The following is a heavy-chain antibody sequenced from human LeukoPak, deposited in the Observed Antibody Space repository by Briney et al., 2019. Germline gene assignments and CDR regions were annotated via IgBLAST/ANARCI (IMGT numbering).Heavy chain of an antibody. D-gene: IGHD2-21*02. Sequence: ASVKVSCKVSGYTLTELSMHWVRQAPGKGLEWMGGFDPEDGETIYAQKFQGRVTMTEDTSTDTAYIELSSLRSEDTAVYYCATDRYYAYCGGDCYFGAFDIWGQGTMVTVSS. CDR3: ATDRYYAYCGGDCYFGAFDI. CDR2: FDPEDGET. V-gene: IGHV1-24*01. CDR1: GYTLTELS. J-gene: IGHJ3*02.